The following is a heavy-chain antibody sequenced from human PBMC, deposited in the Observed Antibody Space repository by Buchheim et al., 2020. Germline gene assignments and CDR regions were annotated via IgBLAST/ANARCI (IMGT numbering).Heavy chain of an antibody. D-gene: IGHD3-22*01. CDR1: GFTFSSYG. CDR2: IWYDGSNK. V-gene: IGHV3-33*01. Sequence: QVQLVESGGGVVQPGRSLRLSCAASGFTFSSYGMHWVRQAPGKGLEWVAVIWYDGSNKYYADSVKGRFTISRDNSKNTLYLQMNSLIAEDTAVYYCAREGITIIVVNYGMDVWGQGTT. CDR3: AREGITIIVVNYGMDV. J-gene: IGHJ6*02.